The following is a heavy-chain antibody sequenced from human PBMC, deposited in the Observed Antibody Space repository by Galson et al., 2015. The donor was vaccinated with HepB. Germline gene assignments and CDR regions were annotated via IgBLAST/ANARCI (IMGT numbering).Heavy chain of an antibody. CDR2: IRYDGSNK. V-gene: IGHV3-30*02. D-gene: IGHD5-12*01. CDR3: AKETYSGYDLFDY. J-gene: IGHJ4*02. CDR1: GFTFSSYG. Sequence: SLRLSCAASGFTFSSYGMHWVRQAPGKGLEWVAFIRYDGSNKYYADSVKGRFTISRDNSKNTLYLQMNSLRAEDTAVYYCAKETYSGYDLFDYWGQGTLVTVSS.